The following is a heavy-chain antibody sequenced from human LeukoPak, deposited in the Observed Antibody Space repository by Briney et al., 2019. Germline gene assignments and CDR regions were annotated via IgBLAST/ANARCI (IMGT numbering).Heavy chain of an antibody. J-gene: IGHJ4*02. CDR3: ARGSNYDILTGYYNPYYFDY. CDR1: GYTFTSYG. Sequence: ASVKVSCKASGYTFTSYGISWVRQAPGQGLEWMGWINPNSGGTNYAQKFQGWVTMTRDTSISTAYMELSRLRSDDTAVYYCARGSNYDILTGYYNPYYFDYWGQGTLVTVSS. V-gene: IGHV1-2*04. D-gene: IGHD3-9*01. CDR2: INPNSGGT.